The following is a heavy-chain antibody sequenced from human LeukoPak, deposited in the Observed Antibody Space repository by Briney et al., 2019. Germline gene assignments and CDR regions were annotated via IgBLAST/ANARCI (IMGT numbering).Heavy chain of an antibody. D-gene: IGHD6-19*01. Sequence: GGSLRLSCAASGFTFSSYRMNWVRQAPGKGLEWVSSISSSSSYIYYADSVKGRFTISRDNAKNSLYLQMDSLRAEDTAVYYCARVMAVAGTFDYWGQGTLVTVSS. V-gene: IGHV3-21*01. CDR1: GFTFSSYR. CDR3: ARVMAVAGTFDY. CDR2: ISSSSSYI. J-gene: IGHJ4*02.